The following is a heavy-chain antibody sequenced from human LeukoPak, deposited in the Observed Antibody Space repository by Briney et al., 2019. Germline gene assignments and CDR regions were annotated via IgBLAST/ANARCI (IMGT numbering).Heavy chain of an antibody. D-gene: IGHD4-11*01. Sequence: ASVKVSCRVSGYTLTELSMHWVRQAPGKGLEWMGGFDPEDGETIYAQRFQGRVTMTEDTSTDTAYMELSSLRSEDTAVYYCATLTTTRVDYWGQGTLVTVSS. CDR3: ATLTTTRVDY. J-gene: IGHJ4*02. CDR1: GYTLTELS. CDR2: FDPEDGET. V-gene: IGHV1-24*01.